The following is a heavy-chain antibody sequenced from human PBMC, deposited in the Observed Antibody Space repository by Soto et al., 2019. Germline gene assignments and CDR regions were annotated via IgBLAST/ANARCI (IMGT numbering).Heavy chain of an antibody. V-gene: IGHV1-2*04. CDR1: GYTFTGYY. J-gene: IGHJ6*02. Sequence: VASVKVSCKASGYTFTGYYMHWVRQAPGQGLEWMGWINPNSGGTNYAQKFQGWVTMTRDTSISTAYMELSRLRSDDTAVYYCARDLRYYDFWSGPAQYYYYYYGMDVWGQGTTVTVSS. CDR3: ARDLRYYDFWSGPAQYYYYYYGMDV. D-gene: IGHD3-3*01. CDR2: INPNSGGT.